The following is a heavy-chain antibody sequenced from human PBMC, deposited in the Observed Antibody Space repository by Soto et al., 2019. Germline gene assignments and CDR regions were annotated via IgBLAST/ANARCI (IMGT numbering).Heavy chain of an antibody. CDR3: AREPGFLLNLRYCNETTCLEDY. Sequence: EVQLVESGGGLVQPGESLRLSCAASGFAFSSYCMTWVRQAPGKGLEWVSNIKQDGGEKYYLESVKGRFTISRDNAKNSMYFKINSLRIEDTAVYYCAREPGFLLNLRYCNETTCLEDYWGQGALVTVSA. CDR1: GFAFSSYC. CDR2: IKQDGGEK. V-gene: IGHV3-7*01. D-gene: IGHD2-8*02. J-gene: IGHJ4*02.